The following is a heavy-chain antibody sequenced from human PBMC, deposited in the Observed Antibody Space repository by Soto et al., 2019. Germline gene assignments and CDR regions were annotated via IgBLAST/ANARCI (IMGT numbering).Heavy chain of an antibody. CDR3: ARADSGYAHGYYYYGMDV. CDR1: GFTFSSYS. D-gene: IGHD5-12*01. Sequence: GGSLRLSCAASGFTFSSYSMNWVRQAPGKGLEWVSYISSSSSTIYYADSVKGRFTISRDNAKNSLYLQMNSLRAEDTALYYCARADSGYAHGYYYYGMDVWGQGTTVPSP. J-gene: IGHJ6*02. CDR2: ISSSSSTI. V-gene: IGHV3-48*01.